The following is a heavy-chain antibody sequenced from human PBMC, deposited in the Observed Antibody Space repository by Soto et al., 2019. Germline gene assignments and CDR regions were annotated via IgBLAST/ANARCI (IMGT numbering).Heavy chain of an antibody. CDR1: GFTFRSYV. CDR3: ARWGTTGGLDV. J-gene: IGHJ4*02. V-gene: IGHV3-30*19. Sequence: QVQLVASGGGVVQPGTALRLSCVGSGFTFRSYVIHWVRQAPGKGLEWVALTAYEGSNKYYDDSVKGRFTISRDNSRNTVDLQMDSLRLEDTALYYCARWGTTGGLDVWGQGTLVSVSS. D-gene: IGHD3-16*01. CDR2: TAYEGSNK.